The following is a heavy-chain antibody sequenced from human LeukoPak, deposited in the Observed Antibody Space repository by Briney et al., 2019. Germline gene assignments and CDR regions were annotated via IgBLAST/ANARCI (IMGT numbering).Heavy chain of an antibody. CDR2: IYYSGST. CDR3: ARVVAYYDSSGSSEYFQH. D-gene: IGHD3-22*01. J-gene: IGHJ1*01. Sequence: SETLSLTCTVSGGSISSGDYYWSWIRQPPGKGLEWFGYIYYSGSTYYNPSLKSRVTMSVDTSKNQFSLKLSSLAAADTAVYYCARVVAYYDSSGSSEYFQHWGQGTLVTVSS. V-gene: IGHV4-30-4*01. CDR1: GGSISSGDYY.